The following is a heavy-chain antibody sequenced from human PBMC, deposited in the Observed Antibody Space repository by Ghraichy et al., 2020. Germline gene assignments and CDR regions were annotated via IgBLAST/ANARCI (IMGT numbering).Heavy chain of an antibody. Sequence: SETLSLTCTVSGYSISSGYYWGWIRQPPGKGLEWIGSIYHSGSTYYNPSLKSRVTISVDTSKNQFSLKLSSVTAADTAVYYCARVTIIVVVPAAIDYWGQGTLVTVSS. D-gene: IGHD2-2*01. CDR1: GYSISSGYY. V-gene: IGHV4-38-2*02. CDR2: IYHSGST. J-gene: IGHJ4*02. CDR3: ARVTIIVVVPAAIDY.